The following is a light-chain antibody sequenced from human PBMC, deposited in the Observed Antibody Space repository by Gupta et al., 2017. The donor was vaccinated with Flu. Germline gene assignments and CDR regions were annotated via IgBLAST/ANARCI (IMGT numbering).Light chain of an antibody. CDR3: QQSYTTSWT. V-gene: IGKV1-39*01. CDR2: AAS. Sequence: DIQMTQSPSSLSASVGDRVTITCRASQAISIYLNWYQHKPGEPPKLLIFAASSLQSGVPSRFSGGGSGTDFTLTISRLQPEDSATYYCQQSYTTSWTFGQGTXVQIK. CDR1: QAISIY. J-gene: IGKJ1*01.